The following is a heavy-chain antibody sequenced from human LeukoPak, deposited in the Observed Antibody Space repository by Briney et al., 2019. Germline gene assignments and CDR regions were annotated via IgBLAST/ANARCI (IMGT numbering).Heavy chain of an antibody. CDR1: GFTFSDHY. J-gene: IGHJ4*02. D-gene: IGHD3-3*01. V-gene: IGHV3-72*01. Sequence: GGSLRLSCAASGFTFSDHYMDWLRQAPGKGLEWVGRTRNKANSYTTEYAASVKGRFTVSRDASKNSLHLQMNSLKTEETAVYYCARASGYSTIRYYFDNWGQGTLVTVSS. CDR3: ARASGYSTIRYYFDN. CDR2: TRNKANSYTT.